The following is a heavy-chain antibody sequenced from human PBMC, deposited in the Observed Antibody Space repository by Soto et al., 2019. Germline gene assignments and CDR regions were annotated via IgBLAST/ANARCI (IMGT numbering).Heavy chain of an antibody. D-gene: IGHD3-10*01. J-gene: IGHJ5*02. CDR2: FDPEDGET. V-gene: IGHV1-24*01. Sequence: GASVKVSCKVSGYTLTELSMHWVRQAPGKGLEWMGGFDPEDGETIYAQKFQGRVTMTEDTSTDTAYMELSSLRSEDTAVYYCARADYYGSGSVWFDPWGQGTLVTVSS. CDR1: GYTLTELS. CDR3: ARADYYGSGSVWFDP.